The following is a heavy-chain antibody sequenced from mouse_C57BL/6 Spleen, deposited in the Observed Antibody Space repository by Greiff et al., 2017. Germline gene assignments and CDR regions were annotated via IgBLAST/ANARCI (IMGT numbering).Heavy chain of an antibody. CDR2: INPNNGGT. Sequence: EVQLQQSGPELVKPGASVKIPCKASGYTFTDYNMDWVKQSHGKSLEWIGDINPNNGGTISNQKFKGKATLTVDKSSSTAYMELRSLTSEDTAVYYCARNEGYYVRFAYWGQGTLVTVSA. V-gene: IGHV1-18*01. J-gene: IGHJ3*01. CDR3: ARNEGYYVRFAY. D-gene: IGHD2-3*01. CDR1: GYTFTDYN.